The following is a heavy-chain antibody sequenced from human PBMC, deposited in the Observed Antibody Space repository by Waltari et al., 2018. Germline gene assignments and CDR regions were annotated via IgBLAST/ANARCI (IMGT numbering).Heavy chain of an antibody. J-gene: IGHJ4*02. CDR1: GFTLSSYA. Sequence: VQLVETGGGLVQPGGSLRLSCAASGFTLSSYAMQWVRQAPGKGLEWISAINSGGVGTYYADSVKGRFTISRDNSKNTLSLQMNSLRAEDTAVYYCAKRADYGNSYYFDYWGQGVLVTVSS. V-gene: IGHV3-NL1*01. CDR3: AKRADYGNSYYFDY. D-gene: IGHD4-17*01. CDR2: INSGGVGT.